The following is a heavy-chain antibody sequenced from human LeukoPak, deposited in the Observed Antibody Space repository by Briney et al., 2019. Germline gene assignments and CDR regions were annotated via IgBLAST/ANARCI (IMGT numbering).Heavy chain of an antibody. CDR2: INHSGST. CDR3: AKIPPLGSVGALNEDY. Sequence: PSETLSLTCAVYGGSFSGYYWSWIRQPPGKGLEWIGEINHSGSTNYNPSLKSRVTISVDTSKNQFSLKLSSVTAADTAVYYCAKIPPLGSVGALNEDYWGQGTLVTVSS. V-gene: IGHV4-34*01. J-gene: IGHJ4*02. CDR1: GGSFSGYY. D-gene: IGHD1-26*01.